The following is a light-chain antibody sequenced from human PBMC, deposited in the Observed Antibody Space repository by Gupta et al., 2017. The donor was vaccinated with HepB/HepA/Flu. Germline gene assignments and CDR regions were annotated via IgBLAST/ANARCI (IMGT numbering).Light chain of an antibody. CDR2: WAS. J-gene: IGKJ4*01. V-gene: IGKV4-1*01. CDR3: QKYWSLLLN. CDR1: QSVLHSSNYKNY. Sequence: DTVMTLTPDSLAVSLGERATITCKSSQSVLHSSNYKNYLAWYQQKPGQPPKLLIYWASTRESGFPYRFSGRGSGKDCTHSIRSLQAEDVAVDEGQKYWSLLLNVGGGTKVEIK.